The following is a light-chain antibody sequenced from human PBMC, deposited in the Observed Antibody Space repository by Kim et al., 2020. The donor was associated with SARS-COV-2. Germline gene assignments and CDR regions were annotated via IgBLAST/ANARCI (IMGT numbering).Light chain of an antibody. CDR1: QSISSSY. CDR2: AAS. CDR3: QQYGSSLPWT. J-gene: IGKJ1*01. V-gene: IGKV3-20*01. Sequence: EIVLTQSPGTLSLSPGERATLSCRTSQSISSSYLGWYQQKPGQPPRLLIYAASSRATGIPDRFSGSGSGTDFTLTITRLEPEDFAVYYCQQYGSSLPWTFGQGTKFESK.